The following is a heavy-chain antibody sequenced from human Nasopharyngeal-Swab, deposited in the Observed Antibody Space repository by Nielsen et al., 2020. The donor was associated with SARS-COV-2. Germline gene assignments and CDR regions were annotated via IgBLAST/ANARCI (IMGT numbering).Heavy chain of an antibody. Sequence: VSLELCWEGSGFTFSKYWMHWVRQTPGTGLVWVSHVNEDGTTTTYADSVKGRFTIYRDNVQNTLYLQMHGLKAEDTAFYYCVRDLAGTYGSWGQGTLVTVSS. V-gene: IGHV3-74*01. D-gene: IGHD4-17*01. CDR3: VRDLAGTYGS. CDR1: GFTFSKYW. J-gene: IGHJ5*02. CDR2: VNEDGTTT.